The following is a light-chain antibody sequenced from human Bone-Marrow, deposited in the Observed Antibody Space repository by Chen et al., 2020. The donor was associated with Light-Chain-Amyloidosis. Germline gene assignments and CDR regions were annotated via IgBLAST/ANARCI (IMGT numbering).Light chain of an antibody. CDR1: QGISKY. V-gene: IGKV1-33*01. CDR3: QQYDNPWIT. J-gene: IGKJ5*01. Sequence: DIQMTQSPSSLSAPVGDTVTITCHASQGISKYLYWYQQKPGKAPKLLISDASDLEAVVPSRFSGSGSGTEFTLTINSLQPEDIATYYCQQYDNPWITFGQGTRLEIK. CDR2: DAS.